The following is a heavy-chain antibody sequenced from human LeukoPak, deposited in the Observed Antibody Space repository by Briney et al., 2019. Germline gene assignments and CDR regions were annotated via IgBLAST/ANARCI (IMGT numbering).Heavy chain of an antibody. CDR1: GFTFSSYN. D-gene: IGHD5-18*01. CDR2: ITSSSNYI. Sequence: GGSLRLSCAASGFTFSSYNMNWVRQAPGKGLEWVSSITSSSNYIYYADSVKGRFTISRDNAKNSLYLQMNSLRAEDTAVYYCARELWPYYFDYWGQGTLVTVSS. V-gene: IGHV3-21*01. J-gene: IGHJ4*02. CDR3: ARELWPYYFDY.